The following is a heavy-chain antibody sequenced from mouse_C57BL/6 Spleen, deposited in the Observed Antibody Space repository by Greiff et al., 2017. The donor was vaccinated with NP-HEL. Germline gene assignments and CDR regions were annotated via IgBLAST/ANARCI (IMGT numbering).Heavy chain of an antibody. CDR1: GYTFTDYY. CDR2: INPYNGGT. Sequence: EVQLQQSGPVLVKPGASVKMSCKASGYTFTDYYMNWVKQSHGKSLEWIGVINPYNGGTSYNQKFKGKATLTVDKSSSTAYMELNSLTSEDSAVYYCARGDYGSSHDYWGQGTTLTVSS. CDR3: ARGDYGSSHDY. J-gene: IGHJ2*01. D-gene: IGHD1-1*01. V-gene: IGHV1-19*01.